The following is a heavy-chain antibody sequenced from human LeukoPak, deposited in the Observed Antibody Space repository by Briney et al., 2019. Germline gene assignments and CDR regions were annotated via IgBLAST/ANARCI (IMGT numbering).Heavy chain of an antibody. D-gene: IGHD6-13*01. V-gene: IGHV4-59*08. Sequence: SETLSPTCTVSGGSISSYYWSWIRQPPGKGLEWIGYIYYSGSTNYNPSLKSRVTISVDTSKNQFSLKLSSVTAADTAVYYCARRGQLVDWFDPWGQGTLVTVSS. J-gene: IGHJ5*02. CDR1: GGSISSYY. CDR2: IYYSGST. CDR3: ARRGQLVDWFDP.